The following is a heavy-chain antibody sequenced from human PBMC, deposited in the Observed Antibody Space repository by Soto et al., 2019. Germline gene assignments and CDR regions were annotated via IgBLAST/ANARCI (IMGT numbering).Heavy chain of an antibody. J-gene: IGHJ4*02. V-gene: IGHV3-23*01. CDR3: ARRGSGSYYDY. D-gene: IGHD1-26*01. CDR1: GFTFSSYA. CDR2: ISGSGGST. Sequence: EVQLLESGGGLVQPGGSLRLSCAASGFTFSSYAMRWVRQAPVKGLEWVSAISGSGGSTYYADSVKGRFTISRDNSKNTLYLQMNSRRAEDTVVYYCARRGSGSYYDYWGQGTLVTVSS.